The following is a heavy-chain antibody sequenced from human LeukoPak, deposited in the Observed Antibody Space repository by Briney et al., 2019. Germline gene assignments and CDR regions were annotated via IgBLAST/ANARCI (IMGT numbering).Heavy chain of an antibody. CDR1: GFTFSSYG. CDR3: VSSKDYYGSVSYKYY. D-gene: IGHD3-10*01. V-gene: IGHV3-33*01. J-gene: IGHJ4*02. Sequence: LGRSLRLSCAPSGFTFSSYGMHWVRPAPGEGLEGVEVIWYEGSNKYYADSVKGRFTISRDNSKNTLYLQMNSLRAEDTAVYYCVSSKDYYGSVSYKYYWGQGNLVTVSS. CDR2: IWYEGSNK.